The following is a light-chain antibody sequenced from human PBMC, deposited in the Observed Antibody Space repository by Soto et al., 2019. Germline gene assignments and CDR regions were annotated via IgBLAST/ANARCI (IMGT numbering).Light chain of an antibody. CDR2: EVS. CDR1: SSDVGGYGY. Sequence: QSALTQPASVSGSPGQSITISCTGTSSDVGGYGYVSWYQQHPGKAPKLMISEVSNRPSGVSNRFSGSKSGNTASLTISGLQAEDEADYYCSSYTSSTTLFYVFGTGTKVTVL. CDR3: SSYTSSTTLFYV. J-gene: IGLJ1*01. V-gene: IGLV2-14*01.